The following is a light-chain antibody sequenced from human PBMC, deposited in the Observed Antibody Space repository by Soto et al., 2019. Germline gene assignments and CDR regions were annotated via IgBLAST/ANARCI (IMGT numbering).Light chain of an antibody. CDR1: QSVSSTY. V-gene: IGKV3-20*01. Sequence: EIVLTQSPGTLSLSPGERATLPCRASQSVSSTYLAWYQQKPGQAPRLLIYGASNRATAIPDRFSGSGSGTDFTLTISRLEPEDFAVYYCQQYGSSPWTFGQGTKVEIK. CDR2: GAS. CDR3: QQYGSSPWT. J-gene: IGKJ1*01.